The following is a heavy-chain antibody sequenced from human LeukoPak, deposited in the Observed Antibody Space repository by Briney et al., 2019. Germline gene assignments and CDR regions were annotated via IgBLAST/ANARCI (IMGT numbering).Heavy chain of an antibody. Sequence: GGSLRLSCAASGFTFSSYWISWVRQAPGKGLEWVANIKQDGSEKYYVDSVKGRFTISRDNAKNSLYLQMNSLRAEDTAVYYCARAGLRRSFDYWGQGTLVTVSS. CDR2: IKQDGSEK. D-gene: IGHD3-10*01. CDR3: ARAGLRRSFDY. J-gene: IGHJ4*02. V-gene: IGHV3-7*01. CDR1: GFTFSSYW.